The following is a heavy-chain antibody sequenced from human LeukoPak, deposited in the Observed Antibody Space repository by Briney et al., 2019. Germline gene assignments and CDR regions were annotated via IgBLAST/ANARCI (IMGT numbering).Heavy chain of an antibody. Sequence: SETLSLTCTGSGGSISSYYWSWIRQPPGKGLEWIGYIYYSGSTNYNPSLKSRVTISVDTSKNQFSLKLSSVTAADTAVYYCARFSRSWYGQLDYWGQGTLVTVSS. V-gene: IGHV4-59*01. D-gene: IGHD6-13*01. CDR2: IYYSGST. CDR1: GGSISSYY. J-gene: IGHJ4*02. CDR3: ARFSRSWYGQLDY.